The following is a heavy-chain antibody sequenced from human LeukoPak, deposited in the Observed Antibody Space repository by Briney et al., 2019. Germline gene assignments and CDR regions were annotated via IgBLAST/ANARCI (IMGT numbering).Heavy chain of an antibody. J-gene: IGHJ4*02. V-gene: IGHV4-31*03. CDR1: GGSISSNNY. CDR2: IYDTGYA. D-gene: IGHD3-9*01. Sequence: SQTLSLTCIVSGGSISSNNYWHWIRQHPGKGLEWLGYIYDTGYAYYNPSLRSRLTISVDTSQNHFSLKLTPVTAADTAVYYCARAPYYDILTGYYPNSYFDYWGQGTLVTVSS. CDR3: ARAPYYDILTGYYPNSYFDY.